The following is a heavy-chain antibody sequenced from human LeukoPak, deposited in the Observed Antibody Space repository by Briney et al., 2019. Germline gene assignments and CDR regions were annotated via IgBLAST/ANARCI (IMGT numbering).Heavy chain of an antibody. J-gene: IGHJ4*02. D-gene: IGHD2-21*01. CDR2: ISAYNGNT. V-gene: IGHV1-18*01. Sequence: ASVKVSCKTSGYTFSSYGISWVRQATGQGFEWMGWISAYNGNTNYAQKFQDRVTMTTDTSTSTAYMELRSLRSDDTAVYYCARDLPYVVMVIGNSGDYWGQGTLVIVSS. CDR3: ARDLPYVVMVIGNSGDY. CDR1: GYTFSSYG.